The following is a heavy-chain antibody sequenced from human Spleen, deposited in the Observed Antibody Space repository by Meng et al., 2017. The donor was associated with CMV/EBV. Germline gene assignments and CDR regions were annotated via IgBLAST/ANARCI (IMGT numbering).Heavy chain of an antibody. V-gene: IGHV4-34*01. CDR2: INHSGST. D-gene: IGHD5-24*01. J-gene: IGHJ3*02. CDR1: GGSFSGYY. Sequence: SETLSLTCAVYGGSFSGYYWIWIRQPPGKGLEWIGEINHSGSTNYNSSLKSRVTISVDTSKSQFSLKLSSVTAADTAMYYCAREMAGNDAFDIWGQGTMVTVSS. CDR3: AREMAGNDAFDI.